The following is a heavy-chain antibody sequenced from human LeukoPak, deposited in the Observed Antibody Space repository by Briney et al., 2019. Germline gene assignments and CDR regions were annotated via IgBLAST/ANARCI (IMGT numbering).Heavy chain of an antibody. J-gene: IGHJ3*02. CDR3: ARTSYYDDPDGFDI. V-gene: IGHV4-61*01. CDR2: IYDSGST. CDR1: GYSISSGYD. Sequence: SETLSLTCTVSGYSISSGYDWSWIRQPPGKGLEWIGYIYDSGSTNYNPSLKSRVTISADTSKNQFSLKLSSVTAADTAVYYCARTSYYDDPDGFDIWGQGTMVTVSS. D-gene: IGHD3-22*01.